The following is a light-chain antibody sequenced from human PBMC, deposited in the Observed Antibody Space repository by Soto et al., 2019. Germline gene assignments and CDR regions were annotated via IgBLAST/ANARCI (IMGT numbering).Light chain of an antibody. V-gene: IGKV3-20*01. CDR1: QSVSSSY. CDR2: GAS. CDR3: QKYGSSPGT. J-gene: IGKJ1*01. Sequence: EIVLTQSPGTLSFSPGERATLSCRASQSVSSSYLAWYQQKPGQAPRLLIYGASTRATGVPDRFSGSGSGTDFTLTISRLEPEDFAVYYCQKYGSSPGTFGQGTKVEVK.